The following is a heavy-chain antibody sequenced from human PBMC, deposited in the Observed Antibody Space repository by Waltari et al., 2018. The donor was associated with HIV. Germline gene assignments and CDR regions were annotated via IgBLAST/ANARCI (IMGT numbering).Heavy chain of an antibody. J-gene: IGHJ3*02. CDR2: IYYSGST. CDR1: GGSISSSSYY. V-gene: IGHV4-39*01. Sequence: QLQLQESGPGLVKPSETLSLTCTVSGGSISSSSYYWGWIRQPPGKGLEWIGSIYYSGSTYYNPSLKSRVTISVDTAKNQFSLKLSSVTAADTAVYYCVRQPPNYYDSSGDAFDIWGQGTMVTVSS. CDR3: VRQPPNYYDSSGDAFDI. D-gene: IGHD3-22*01.